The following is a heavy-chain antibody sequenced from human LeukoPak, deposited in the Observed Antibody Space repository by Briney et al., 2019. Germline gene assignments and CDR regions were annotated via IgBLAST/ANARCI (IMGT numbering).Heavy chain of an antibody. D-gene: IGHD1-14*01. V-gene: IGHV3-7*01. CDR3: ARDSFETDIDY. CDR1: GFTFSTYW. Sequence: GGSLRLSCAVSGFTFSTYWMSWVRQVPGKGLEWVGNIKEDGSEKYYVDSMKGRFTISRDNAKNSLYLQMNSLRVEDTAVYYCARDSFETDIDYWGQGTLVTVSS. CDR2: IKEDGSEK. J-gene: IGHJ4*02.